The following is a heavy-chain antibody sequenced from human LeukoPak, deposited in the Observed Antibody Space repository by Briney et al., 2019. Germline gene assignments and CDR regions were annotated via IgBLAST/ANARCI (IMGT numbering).Heavy chain of an antibody. D-gene: IGHD6-13*01. CDR3: AREVAAGPFDY. CDR2: IWYDGSNK. J-gene: IGHJ4*02. V-gene: IGHV3-33*01. Sequence: PGGPLRLSCAASGFTFSSYGMHWVRQAPGKGLEWVAVIWYDGSNKYYADSVKGRFTISRDNSKNTLYLQMNSLRAEDTAVYYCAREVAAGPFDYWGQGTLVTVSS. CDR1: GFTFSSYG.